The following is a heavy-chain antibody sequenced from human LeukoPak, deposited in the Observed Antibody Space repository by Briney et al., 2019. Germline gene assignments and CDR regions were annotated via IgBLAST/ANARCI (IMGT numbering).Heavy chain of an antibody. CDR3: ARDKQHSYGRYFDH. CDR2: MQSTGNS. V-gene: IGHV4-59*01. J-gene: IGHJ4*02. Sequence: PSETLSLTCAVSGGSISTYHWNWIRKSPEKGLEWIGYMQSTGNSNYNPSLKSRVTMSVDMSRNQIVLNLSSVTAADTAVYFCARDKQHSYGRYFDHWGQGTLVTVSS. D-gene: IGHD5-18*01. CDR1: GGSISTYH.